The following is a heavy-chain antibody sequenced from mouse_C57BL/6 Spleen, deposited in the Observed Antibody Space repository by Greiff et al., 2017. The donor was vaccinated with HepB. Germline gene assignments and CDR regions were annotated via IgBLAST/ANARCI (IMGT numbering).Heavy chain of an antibody. V-gene: IGHV1-15*01. CDR3: TVYYGNNVLLDY. D-gene: IGHD2-1*01. J-gene: IGHJ2*01. CDR2: IDPETGGT. Sequence: VQLQQSGAELVRPGASVTLSCKASGYTFTDYEMHWVKQTPVHGLEWIGAIDPETGGTAYTQKFKGKAILTADKSSSTAYMALRSLTSEDSAVYYCTVYYGNNVLLDYWGQGTTLTVSS. CDR1: GYTFTDYE.